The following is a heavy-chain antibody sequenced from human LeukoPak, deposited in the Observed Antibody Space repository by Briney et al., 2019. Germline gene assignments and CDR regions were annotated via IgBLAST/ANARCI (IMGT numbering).Heavy chain of an antibody. Sequence: PSDTLSLTCTVSGGSIRTGGYYWSWIRQPPGKGLEWIGYIYYSGSTYYNPSLKSRVTMSVDTSKNLFSLRLSSVTAADTAVYYCARYSCPNGVCYYFDYWGQGTLVSVSS. J-gene: IGHJ4*02. CDR1: GGSIRTGGYY. CDR2: IYYSGST. V-gene: IGHV4-31*03. D-gene: IGHD2-8*01. CDR3: ARYSCPNGVCYYFDY.